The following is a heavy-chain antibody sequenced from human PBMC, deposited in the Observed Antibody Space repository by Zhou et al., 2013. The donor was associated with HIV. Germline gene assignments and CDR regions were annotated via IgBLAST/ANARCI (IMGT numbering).Heavy chain of an antibody. V-gene: IGHV1-24*01. Sequence: QVQLVQSGAEVKKPGASVKVSCKVSGYTLTALSMHWVRQAPGKGLEWMGGFDPEDGETFYAQKFQGRVTMTEDTSTDTAYMELSSLGSEDTAVYYCARALSTRWIGGGFFYMDVWGKGTTVTVS. J-gene: IGHJ6*03. CDR2: FDPEDGET. CDR1: GYTLTALS. CDR3: ARALSTRWIGGGFFYMDV. D-gene: IGHD6-19*01.